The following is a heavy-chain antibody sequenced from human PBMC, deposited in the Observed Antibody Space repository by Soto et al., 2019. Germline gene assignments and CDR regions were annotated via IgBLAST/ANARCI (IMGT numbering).Heavy chain of an antibody. J-gene: IGHJ5*02. CDR3: ARDGLSDDFRSGGYWFDP. D-gene: IGHD3-3*01. V-gene: IGHV3-30-3*01. CDR2: ISHVGRIE. Sequence: QVHLVESGGGVFQPGRSLRLSCAASGFTFSTFALHWVRQAPGEGLEWVALISHVGRIEKYADSVKGRFTISRDNSKNTLDMQMDSLRLDETGVYYGARDGLSDDFRSGGYWFDPWGQGTQVTVSS. CDR1: GFTFSTFA.